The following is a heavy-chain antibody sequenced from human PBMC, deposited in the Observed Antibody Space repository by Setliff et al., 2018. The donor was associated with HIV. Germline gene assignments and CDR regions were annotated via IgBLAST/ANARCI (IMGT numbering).Heavy chain of an antibody. Sequence: PSETLSLTCTVSGGSINTYWSWIRQPPGKGLEWIGYINYSGRTNYNPSLKSRATISLDTSKNHFSLKLSSVTAADTAVYYCAKTIRGYISGDYMDVWGKGTTVTVSS. D-gene: IGHD5-18*01. CDR2: INYSGRT. CDR3: AKTIRGYISGDYMDV. V-gene: IGHV4-59*01. J-gene: IGHJ6*03. CDR1: GGSINTY.